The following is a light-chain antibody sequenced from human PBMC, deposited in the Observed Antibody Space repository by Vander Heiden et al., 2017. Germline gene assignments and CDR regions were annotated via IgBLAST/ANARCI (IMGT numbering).Light chain of an antibody. J-gene: IGKJ4*01. CDR2: AAS. CDR3: QQYKNWPLT. CDR1: QSVSNN. Sequence: VMTQSPATLSVSRGARATLSCRASQSVSNNLAWYQQKPGQAPRLLIYAASTRATNIPTRFSGSGSGTDFTLTISSLQSEDFALYYCQQYKNWPLTFGGGAKVEIK. V-gene: IGKV3-15*01.